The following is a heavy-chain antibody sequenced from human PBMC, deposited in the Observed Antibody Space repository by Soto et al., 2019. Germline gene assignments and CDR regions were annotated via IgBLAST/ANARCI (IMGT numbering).Heavy chain of an antibody. Sequence: GGSLRLSCAASGFTFSSYAMSWVRQAPGKGLEWVSTISGSGGSTYYADSVKGRFTISRDNSKNTLYLQMNSLRAEDTAVYYCAKDVGLMVRGARYAFDIWGQGTMVTVSS. J-gene: IGHJ3*02. D-gene: IGHD3-10*01. CDR3: AKDVGLMVRGARYAFDI. CDR1: GFTFSSYA. V-gene: IGHV3-23*01. CDR2: ISGSGGST.